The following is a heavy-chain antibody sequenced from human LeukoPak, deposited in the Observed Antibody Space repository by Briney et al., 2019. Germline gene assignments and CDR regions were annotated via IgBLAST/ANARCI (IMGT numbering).Heavy chain of an antibody. CDR2: VNHSGTT. Sequence: ASETLSLTCAVYGGSLSGYYWSWIRQPPGKGLEWIGEVNHSGTTNYNPPLKSRVTISVDKSKMQFSLKLTSVTAADTAVYYCARTPQGDDYDDYAADYWGQGTQVTVSS. J-gene: IGHJ4*02. V-gene: IGHV4-34*01. CDR1: GGSLSGYY. D-gene: IGHD4-17*01. CDR3: ARTPQGDDYDDYAADY.